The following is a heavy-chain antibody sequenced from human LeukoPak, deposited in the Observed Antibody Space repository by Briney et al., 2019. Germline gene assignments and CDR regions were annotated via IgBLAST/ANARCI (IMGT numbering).Heavy chain of an antibody. CDR1: GASISRYY. D-gene: IGHD6-19*01. V-gene: IGHV4-4*07. CDR2: SKTSGST. Sequence: PSETLSLTCTVSGASISRYYWSWIRQPAGKGREWLWRSKTSGSTNYNPPLRTRFTMSVETSKNRFSRKLSSWTAAATAVYYFARQWLALDYWGQGTLVTVSS. CDR3: ARQWLALDY. J-gene: IGHJ4*02.